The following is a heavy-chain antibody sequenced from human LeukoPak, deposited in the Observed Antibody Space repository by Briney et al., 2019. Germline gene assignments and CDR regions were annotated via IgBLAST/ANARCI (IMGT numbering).Heavy chain of an antibody. Sequence: GASVKVSCKASGYTFTGYYMHWVRQAPGQGLEWMGWISAYNGNTNYAQKLQGRVTMTTDTSTSTAYMELRSLRSDDTAVYYCARDLKFLYYYDSNLQGFDYWGQGTLVTVSS. CDR2: ISAYNGNT. D-gene: IGHD3-22*01. V-gene: IGHV1-18*04. CDR1: GYTFTGYY. J-gene: IGHJ4*02. CDR3: ARDLKFLYYYDSNLQGFDY.